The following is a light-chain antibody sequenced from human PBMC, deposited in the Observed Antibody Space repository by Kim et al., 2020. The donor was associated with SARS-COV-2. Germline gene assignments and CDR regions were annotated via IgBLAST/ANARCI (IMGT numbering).Light chain of an antibody. CDR1: SGNIASNY. J-gene: IGLJ3*02. V-gene: IGLV6-57*01. CDR3: QSYDSSNRGV. CDR2: EDN. Sequence: KTVPISCPRSSGNIASNYVQWYQQRPGSSPTTVIYEDNQRPSGVPDRFSGSIDSSSNSASLTISGLKTEDEADYYCQSYDSSNRGVFGGGTQLTVL.